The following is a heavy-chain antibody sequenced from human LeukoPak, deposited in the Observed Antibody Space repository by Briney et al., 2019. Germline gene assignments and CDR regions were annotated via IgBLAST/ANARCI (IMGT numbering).Heavy chain of an antibody. Sequence: GSSVKVSCKASGGTFSSYAISWVRQAPGQGLEWMGGIIPIFGTANYAQKFQGRVTITGDTSASTAYMELSSLRSEDTAVYYCARSSLRYFDWLLEGNWFDPWGQGTLVTVSS. CDR3: ARSSLRYFDWLLEGNWFDP. D-gene: IGHD3-9*01. CDR2: IIPIFGTA. J-gene: IGHJ5*02. V-gene: IGHV1-69*06. CDR1: GGTFSSYA.